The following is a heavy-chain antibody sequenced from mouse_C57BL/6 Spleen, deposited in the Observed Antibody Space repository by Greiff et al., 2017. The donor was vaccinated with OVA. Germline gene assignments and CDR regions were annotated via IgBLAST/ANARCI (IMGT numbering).Heavy chain of an antibody. CDR2: IYPGNSDT. J-gene: IGHJ4*01. CDR1: GYTFTSYW. CDR3: TRRSTGAYAMDY. Sequence: EVKLVESGTVLARPGASVKMSCKTSGYTFTSYWMHWVKQRPGQGLEWIGAIYPGNSDTSYNQKFKGKAKLTAVTSASTAYMELSSLTNEDSAVYYCTRRSTGAYAMDYWGQGTSVTVSS. V-gene: IGHV1-5*01. D-gene: IGHD4-1*02.